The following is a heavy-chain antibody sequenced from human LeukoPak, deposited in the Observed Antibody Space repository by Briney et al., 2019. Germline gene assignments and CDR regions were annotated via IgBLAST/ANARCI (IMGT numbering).Heavy chain of an antibody. V-gene: IGHV4-59*01. CDR1: GGSINNYY. CDR3: ARGGVYGDLRYFDY. Sequence: SETLSLTCTVSGGSINNYYWSWIRQPPGKGLEWIGYIHYRGSTNYNPSLKSRVTFSVDTSKNQFSLKLNSVTAADTAVYYCARGGVYGDLRYFDYWGQGTLVTVSS. CDR2: IHYRGST. J-gene: IGHJ4*02. D-gene: IGHD4-17*01.